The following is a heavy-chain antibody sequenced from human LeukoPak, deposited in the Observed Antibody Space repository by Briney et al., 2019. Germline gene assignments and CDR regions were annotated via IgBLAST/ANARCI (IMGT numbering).Heavy chain of an antibody. J-gene: IGHJ4*02. CDR2: IRYDGSNK. D-gene: IGHD3-10*01. Sequence: SGGSLRLSCAASGFTFSSYGMHWVRQAPGKGLEWVAFIRYDGSNKYYADSVKGRFTISRDNSKNTLYLQMNSLRAEDTAVYYCARDKELLWFGEYNPGDYWGQGTLVTVSS. CDR3: ARDKELLWFGEYNPGDY. V-gene: IGHV3-30*02. CDR1: GFTFSSYG.